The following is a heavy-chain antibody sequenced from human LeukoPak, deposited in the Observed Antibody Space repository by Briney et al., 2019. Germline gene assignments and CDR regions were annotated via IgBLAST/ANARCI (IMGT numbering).Heavy chain of an antibody. Sequence: SETLSLTCTVSGGSISSYYWSWIRQPPGKGLEWIGYIYYSGSTNYNPFLKSRVTISVDTSKNQFSLKLSSVTAADTAVYYCAREVPAAINWFDPWGQGTLVTVSS. CDR1: GGSISSYY. CDR3: AREVPAAINWFDP. J-gene: IGHJ5*02. V-gene: IGHV4-59*01. D-gene: IGHD2-2*01. CDR2: IYYSGST.